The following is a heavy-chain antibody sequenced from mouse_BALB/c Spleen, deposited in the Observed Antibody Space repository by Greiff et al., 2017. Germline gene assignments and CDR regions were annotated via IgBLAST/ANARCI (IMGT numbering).Heavy chain of an antibody. CDR3: ARGVTTAHYFDY. J-gene: IGHJ2*01. CDR2: ISSGGST. V-gene: IGHV5-6-5*01. Sequence: DVQLVESGGGLVKPGGSLKLSCAASGFTFSSYAMSWVRQTPEKRLEWVASISSGGSTYYPDSVKGRFTISRDNARNILYLQMSSLRSEDTAMYYCARGVTTAHYFDYWGQGTTLTVSS. D-gene: IGHD1-2*01. CDR1: GFTFSSYA.